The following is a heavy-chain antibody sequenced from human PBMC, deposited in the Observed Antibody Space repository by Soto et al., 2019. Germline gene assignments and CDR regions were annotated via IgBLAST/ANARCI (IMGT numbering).Heavy chain of an antibody. Sequence: QVQLQESRPGLMKPSQTLSLTCSVSGGYVTSGNYYWTWIRQRQVKGLEWVRHIFISGKDYYNPCRKRRASISSESSKDQFSLKLTSVTAADAAVYFCARDGYSNVPADMRWLEPWGKRTLVTVSS. V-gene: IGHV4-31*03. CDR2: IFISGKD. CDR3: ARDGYSNVPADMRWLEP. CDR1: GGYVTSGNYY. J-gene: IGHJ5*02. D-gene: IGHD2-2*01.